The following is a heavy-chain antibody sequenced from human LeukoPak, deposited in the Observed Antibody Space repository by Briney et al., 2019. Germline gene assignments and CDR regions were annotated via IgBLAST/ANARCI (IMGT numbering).Heavy chain of an antibody. CDR1: RFTFSSYG. Sequence: GGSLRLSCAASRFTFSSYGMHWVRQAPGKGLEWVAIIYHDGSNKYYADSVKGRFTISRDNSKNTLYLQMNSLRAEDTAVYYCAKDREYSSSSSFFDYWGQGTLVTVSS. D-gene: IGHD6-6*01. CDR2: IYHDGSNK. CDR3: AKDREYSSSSSFFDY. J-gene: IGHJ4*02. V-gene: IGHV3-33*06.